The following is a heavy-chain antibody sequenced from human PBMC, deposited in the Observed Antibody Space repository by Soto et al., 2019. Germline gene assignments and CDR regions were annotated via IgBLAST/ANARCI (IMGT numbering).Heavy chain of an antibody. J-gene: IGHJ3*01. D-gene: IGHD3-16*01. Sequence: VKVSCKASGFRFSDYGFNWLRQAPGQGLEWMGWISAFNGNTETAQGLQDRVTMTTDSSTTTAHMDLTNLTTDDTAIYYCARSYYLADAFDVWGQGTMVTVSS. CDR2: ISAFNGNT. V-gene: IGHV1-18*01. CDR1: GFRFSDYG. CDR3: ARSYYLADAFDV.